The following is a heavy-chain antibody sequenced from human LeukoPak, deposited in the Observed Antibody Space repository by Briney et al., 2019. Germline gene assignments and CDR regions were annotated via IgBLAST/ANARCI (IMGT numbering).Heavy chain of an antibody. J-gene: IGHJ3*02. D-gene: IGHD1-26*01. CDR2: IYNSGTT. Sequence: KPSETLSLTCVVSGGSISSGGYSWNWIRQPAGKGLEWIGYIYNSGTTSYNPSLKSRVTISPDKSKNQFSLTLTSVTAADTAVYFCARAPLSGTYYTDAFDIWGQGTMVTVSS. CDR3: ARAPLSGTYYTDAFDI. CDR1: GGSISSGGYS. V-gene: IGHV4-30-4*07.